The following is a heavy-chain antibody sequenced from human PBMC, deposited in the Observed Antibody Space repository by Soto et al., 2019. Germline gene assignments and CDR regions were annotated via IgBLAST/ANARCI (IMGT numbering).Heavy chain of an antibody. CDR3: ARGLDPYKGGNY. Sequence: QVQLQQWGAGLLKPSETLSLSCNGGSFTNYYWTWIRQPPGKGLEWIGEIHPSGIVNYNPSLQSRVTISVGTSTNQFSLRLTSVPAADTAVYYCARGLDPYKGGNYWGQGTLVTVSS. V-gene: IGHV4-34*01. CDR1: GGSFTNYY. CDR2: IHPSGIV. D-gene: IGHD3-16*01. J-gene: IGHJ4*02.